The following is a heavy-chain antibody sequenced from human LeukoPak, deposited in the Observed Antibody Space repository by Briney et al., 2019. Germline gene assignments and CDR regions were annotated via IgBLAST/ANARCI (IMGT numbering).Heavy chain of an antibody. D-gene: IGHD1-26*01. J-gene: IGHJ4*02. CDR1: GFTFDDYA. CDR2: ISWNSGSI. CDR3: AKSSGSYYDASGYFDY. Sequence: PGGSLRLSCAASGFTFDDYAMHWVRQAPGKGLEWVSGISWNSGSIGYADSVKGRFTISRDNAKNSLYLQMNSLRAEDTALYYCAKSSGSYYDASGYFDYWGQGTLVTVSS. V-gene: IGHV3-9*01.